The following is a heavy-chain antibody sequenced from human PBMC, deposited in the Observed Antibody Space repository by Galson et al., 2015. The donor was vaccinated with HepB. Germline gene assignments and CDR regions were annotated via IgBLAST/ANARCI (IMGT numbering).Heavy chain of an antibody. D-gene: IGHD6-19*01. V-gene: IGHV3-15*01. J-gene: IGHJ2*01. CDR2: IKSKTDGGTT. Sequence: SLRLSCAASGFTFSNAWMSWVRQAPGKGLEWVGRIKSKTDGGTTDYAAPVKGRFTISRDDSKNTLYLQMNSLKTEDTAVYYCTTDSSGWAWYFDLWGRGTLVTVSS. CDR3: TTDSSGWAWYFDL. CDR1: GFTFSNAW.